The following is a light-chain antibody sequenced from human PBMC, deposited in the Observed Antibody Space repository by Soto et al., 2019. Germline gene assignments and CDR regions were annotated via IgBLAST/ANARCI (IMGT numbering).Light chain of an antibody. CDR1: QSISSW. CDR3: QQYNSYSLT. J-gene: IGKJ4*01. CDR2: KAS. V-gene: IGKV1-5*03. Sequence: DIQMTQSPSTLSASVGDRVTITCRASQSISSWLAWYQQKPGKAPNLLIYKASSLESGVPSRFSGSGSGTEFTLTISSLQPDEFATYYCQQYNSYSLTFGGGTKVEIK.